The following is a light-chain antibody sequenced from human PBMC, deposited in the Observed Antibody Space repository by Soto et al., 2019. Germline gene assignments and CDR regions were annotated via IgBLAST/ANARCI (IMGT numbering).Light chain of an antibody. CDR1: QSISSY. V-gene: IGKV1-39*01. CDR3: QQSYSTPPWT. CDR2: AAS. Sequence: DIQMTQSPSSLSASVGDRVTITCRASQSISSYLNWYQQKPGKAPKLLIYAASSLQSRVPSRFSGSGSGTDFTLTISSLQPEDFATYYCQQSYSTPPWTFGQGTKVDSK. J-gene: IGKJ1*01.